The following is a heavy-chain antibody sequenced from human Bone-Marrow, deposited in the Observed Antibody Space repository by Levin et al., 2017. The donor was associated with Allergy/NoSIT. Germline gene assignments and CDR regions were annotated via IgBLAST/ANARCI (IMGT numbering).Heavy chain of an antibody. J-gene: IGHJ4*02. CDR3: AHREAPITAGGLDY. Sequence: QTPSLTCTFSGFSLRTSGVGVGWIRQPPGKALEWLALIYWDDEKRYSPSLKSRLTITKDTSKNQVVLTMNNMDPVDTATYYCAHREAPITAGGLDYWGQGTLVTVSS. CDR1: GFSLRTSGVG. CDR2: IYWDDEK. V-gene: IGHV2-5*02. D-gene: IGHD4-23*01.